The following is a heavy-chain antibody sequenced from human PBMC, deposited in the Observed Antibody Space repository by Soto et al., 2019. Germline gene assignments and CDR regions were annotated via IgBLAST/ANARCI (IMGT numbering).Heavy chain of an antibody. J-gene: IGHJ4*02. CDR1: GFTFSSYA. Sequence: EVQLLESGGGLVQPGGSLRLSCAASGFTFSSYAMSWVRQAPGKGLEWVSTISGSGSSSYYADSAKGRFTISGDNSKNTLYLQMNSMRAEDTAVYYCAKAFCSSSSCGKGYFDYWGQGTLVTVSS. D-gene: IGHD2-2*01. CDR2: ISGSGSSS. V-gene: IGHV3-23*01. CDR3: AKAFCSSSSCGKGYFDY.